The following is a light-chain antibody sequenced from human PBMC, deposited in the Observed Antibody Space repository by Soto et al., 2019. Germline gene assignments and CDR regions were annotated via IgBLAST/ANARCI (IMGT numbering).Light chain of an antibody. V-gene: IGKV3-20*01. CDR1: QSVSSSY. CDR3: QQYGSSPPYP. Sequence: EIVLTQSPGTLSLSPGERATLSCRASQSVSSSYLAWYQQKPGQAPRLLIYGASSRATGIPDRFSGSGSGTDFTLTISRLEPEDFAVYYCQQYGSSPPYPFGQGTKLESK. CDR2: GAS. J-gene: IGKJ2*01.